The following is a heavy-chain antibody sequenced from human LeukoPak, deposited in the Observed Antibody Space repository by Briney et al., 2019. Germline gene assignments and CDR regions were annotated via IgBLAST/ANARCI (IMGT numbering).Heavy chain of an antibody. CDR2: ISSSSSYI. CDR3: ARAPDTAIVTFDY. CDR1: GFTFSSYA. V-gene: IGHV3-21*01. J-gene: IGHJ4*02. Sequence: GGSLRLSCAASGFTFSSYAMSWVRQAPGKGLEWVSSISSSSSYIYYADSMKGRFTISRDNAKNSLYLQMNSLRAEDTAVYYCARAPDTAIVTFDYRGQGTLVTVSS. D-gene: IGHD5-18*01.